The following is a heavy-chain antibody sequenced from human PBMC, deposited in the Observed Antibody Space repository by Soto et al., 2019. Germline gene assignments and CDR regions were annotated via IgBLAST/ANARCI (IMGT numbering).Heavy chain of an antibody. Sequence: GESLKISCKGSGYRFTSYWIGWVRQMPGIGLEWMGVIYPGDSDTRYSPSFQGQVTISADKSISTAYLQWSSLKASDTAMYYCAGGGVRGVITRTRDYYGMDVWGQGTTVTVSS. CDR1: GYRFTSYW. J-gene: IGHJ6*02. V-gene: IGHV5-51*01. CDR2: IYPGDSDT. D-gene: IGHD3-10*01. CDR3: AGGGVRGVITRTRDYYGMDV.